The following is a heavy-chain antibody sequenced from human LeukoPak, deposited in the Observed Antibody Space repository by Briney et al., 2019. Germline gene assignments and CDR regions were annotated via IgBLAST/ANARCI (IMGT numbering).Heavy chain of an antibody. V-gene: IGHV3-30*04. Sequence: GRSLRLSCAASGFTFSSYAIHWVRQAPGKGLEWVAVISYDGSNKYYADSVKGRFTISRDNLKNTLYLQMKGLRAEDTAVYYCAKNRGHCVDGVCHNYYYMDVWGRGTTVTVSS. CDR3: AKNRGHCVDGVCHNYYYMDV. CDR1: GFTFSSYA. D-gene: IGHD2-8*02. CDR2: ISYDGSNK. J-gene: IGHJ6*03.